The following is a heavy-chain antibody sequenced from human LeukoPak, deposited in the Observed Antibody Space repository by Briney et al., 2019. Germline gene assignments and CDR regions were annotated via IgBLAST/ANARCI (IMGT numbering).Heavy chain of an antibody. Sequence: PGGSLRLSCAASGFTFSRYWMSWVRQAPGKGLEWVAHIEEDGSDKYYVDSVKGRFTVSRDNAQNSLFLQMNNLRVEDTSVYYCARAVVQGVIIQGQTVNWYDPWGQGTLVTVSS. CDR1: GFTFSRYW. J-gene: IGHJ5*02. CDR3: ARAVVQGVIIQGQTVNWYDP. CDR2: IEEDGSDK. D-gene: IGHD3-10*01. V-gene: IGHV3-7*01.